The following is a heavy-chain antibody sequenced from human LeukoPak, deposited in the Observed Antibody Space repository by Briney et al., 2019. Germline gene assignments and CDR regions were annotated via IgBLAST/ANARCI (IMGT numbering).Heavy chain of an antibody. Sequence: GGSLRLSCAASGFPFNAYWMTWVRQAPGKGLEWVANIRQDGDTKYYVDSVKGRFTISRDNAMNSLYLQVNSLRAEDTAVYYCAKGGKWDVTPFDYWGQGTLVTVSS. J-gene: IGHJ4*02. D-gene: IGHD1-26*01. V-gene: IGHV3-7*03. CDR2: IRQDGDTK. CDR3: AKGGKWDVTPFDY. CDR1: GFPFNAYW.